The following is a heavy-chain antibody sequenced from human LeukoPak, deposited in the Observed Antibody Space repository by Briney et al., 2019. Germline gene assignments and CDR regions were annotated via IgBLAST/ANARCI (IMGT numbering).Heavy chain of an antibody. Sequence: ASETLSLTCSASGGSIKSFDFYWGWIRQPPGKGLEWIGSIFFSGTTYYNPSLKSRITISVDTSANQFSLKLRSVTAADTAMYFCARHPYYYDTSGSYKGRFDLWGQGTLVAVSS. CDR1: GGSIKSFDFY. CDR2: IFFSGTT. CDR3: ARHPYYYDTSGSYKGRFDL. D-gene: IGHD3-22*01. V-gene: IGHV4-39*01. J-gene: IGHJ4*02.